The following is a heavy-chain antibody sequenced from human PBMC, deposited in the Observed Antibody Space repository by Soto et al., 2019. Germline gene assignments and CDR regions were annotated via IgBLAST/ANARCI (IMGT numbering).Heavy chain of an antibody. CDR1: GGTFSSYA. Sequence: ASVKVSCKASGGTFSSYAISWVRQAPGQGLEWMGGIIPIFGTANYAQKFQGRVTITADESTSTAYMELSSLRSEDTAVYYCARAHRGDYYYYYGMDVWGQGTTVTVSS. CDR2: IIPIFGTA. J-gene: IGHJ6*02. CDR3: ARAHRGDYYYYYGMDV. V-gene: IGHV1-69*13. D-gene: IGHD3-10*01.